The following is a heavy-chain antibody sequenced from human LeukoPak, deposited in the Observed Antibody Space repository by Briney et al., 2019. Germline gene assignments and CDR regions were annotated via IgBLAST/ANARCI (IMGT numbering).Heavy chain of an antibody. Sequence: GASVKVSCKASGGTFSSYAISWVRQAPGQGLEWMGRIIPILGIANYAQKFQGRVTITADKSTSTAYMELSSLRSEDTAVYYCARSGSSWAQCFQHWGQDTLVTVSS. J-gene: IGHJ1*01. CDR1: GGTFSSYA. CDR2: IIPILGIA. V-gene: IGHV1-69*04. D-gene: IGHD6-13*01. CDR3: ARSGSSWAQCFQH.